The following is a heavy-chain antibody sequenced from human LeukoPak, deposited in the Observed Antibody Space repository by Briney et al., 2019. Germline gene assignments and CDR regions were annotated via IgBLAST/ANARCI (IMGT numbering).Heavy chain of an antibody. Sequence: GGSLRPSCTASGFTFSSYAMSWVRQAPGKGLKWVSSTSDSGDTPYYADSVKGLFTISRDNSKNTLYLQMSSLRAEDTAVYYCAQLLDDNPIRWYFALWGRGTLVTASS. CDR1: GFTFSSYA. CDR3: AQLLDDNPIRWYFAL. J-gene: IGHJ2*01. V-gene: IGHV3-23*01. D-gene: IGHD1-14*01. CDR2: TSDSGDTP.